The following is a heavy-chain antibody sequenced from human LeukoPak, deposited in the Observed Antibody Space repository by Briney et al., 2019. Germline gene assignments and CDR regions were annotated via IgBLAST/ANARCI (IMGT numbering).Heavy chain of an antibody. D-gene: IGHD3-10*01. Sequence: GGPLRLSCAASGFTFSSYAMSWVRQAPGKGLEWVAVISYDGSNKYYADSVKGRFTISRDNSKNTLYLQMNSLRAEDTAVYYSYGSGTTFDYWGQGTLVTVSS. CDR2: ISYDGSNK. J-gene: IGHJ4*02. V-gene: IGHV3-30*04. CDR3: YGSGTTFDY. CDR1: GFTFSSYA.